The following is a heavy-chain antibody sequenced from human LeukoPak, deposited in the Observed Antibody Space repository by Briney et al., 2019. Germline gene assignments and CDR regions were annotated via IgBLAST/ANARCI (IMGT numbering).Heavy chain of an antibody. CDR2: ISYDGSNK. V-gene: IGHV3-30-3*01. Sequence: GGSLRLSCAASGFTFSSYAMHWVRQAPGKGLEWVAVISYDGSNKYYADSVKGRFTISRDNAKNSLYLQMNSLRAEDTAVYYCASCQRGYDYWGQGTLVTVSS. CDR3: ASCQRGYDY. CDR1: GFTFSSYA. J-gene: IGHJ4*02. D-gene: IGHD3-10*01.